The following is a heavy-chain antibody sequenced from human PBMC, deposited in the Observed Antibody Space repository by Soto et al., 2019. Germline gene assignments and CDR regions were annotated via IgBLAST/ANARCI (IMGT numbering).Heavy chain of an antibody. D-gene: IGHD5-18*01. CDR1: GYSFTSYW. CDR2: IDPSDSYT. V-gene: IGHV5-10-1*03. J-gene: IGHJ6*02. Sequence: EVQLVQSGAEVKKPGESLRISCKGSGYSFTSYWISWVRQMPGKGLEWMGRIDPSDSYTNYSPSFQGHVTISADKSISTAYLQWSSLKASDTAMHYCARHGWDSYGSGPYYYGMDVWGQGTTVTVSS. CDR3: ARHGWDSYGSGPYYYGMDV.